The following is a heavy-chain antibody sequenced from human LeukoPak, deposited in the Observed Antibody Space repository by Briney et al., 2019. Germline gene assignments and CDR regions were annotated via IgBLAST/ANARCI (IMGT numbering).Heavy chain of an antibody. CDR2: ISWNSGSI. V-gene: IGHV3-9*01. J-gene: IGHJ4*02. CDR1: GFTFDDYA. CDR3: AKGRGYSSGYSGFDY. Sequence: GGSLRLSCAASGFTFDDYAMHWVRQAPGKGLEWVSGISWNSGSIGYADSVKGRFTISRDNAKNSLYLQMNNLRAEDTALYYCAKGRGYSSGYSGFDYWGQGTLVTVSS. D-gene: IGHD6-19*01.